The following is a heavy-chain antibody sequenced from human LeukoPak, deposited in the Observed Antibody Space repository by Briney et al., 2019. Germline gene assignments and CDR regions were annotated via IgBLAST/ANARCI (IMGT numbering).Heavy chain of an antibody. CDR3: ARARGYSYAFDY. D-gene: IGHD5-18*01. V-gene: IGHV4-39*07. CDR1: GDSVITTNYC. CDR2: IYYSGST. J-gene: IGHJ4*02. Sequence: SETLSLTCTVSGDSVITTNYCGGWIRQPPGKGLEWIGSIYYSGSTYYNPSLKSRVAISVDTSKNQFSLNLSSVTAADTAVYFCARARGYSYAFDYWGQGTLVTVSS.